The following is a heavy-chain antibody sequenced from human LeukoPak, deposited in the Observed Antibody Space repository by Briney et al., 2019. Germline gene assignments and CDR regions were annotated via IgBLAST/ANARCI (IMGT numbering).Heavy chain of an antibody. J-gene: IGHJ4*02. CDR3: AKDQEGVGYNFDY. Sequence: GGSLRLSCAASGFTFSSYGMHWVRQAPGKGLEWVAVIWYDGSNKYYADSVKGRFTISRDNSKNTLYLQMNSLRAEDTAVYYCAKDQEGVGYNFDYWGQGTLVTVSS. CDR1: GFTFSSYG. V-gene: IGHV3-30*02. D-gene: IGHD5-24*01. CDR2: IWYDGSNK.